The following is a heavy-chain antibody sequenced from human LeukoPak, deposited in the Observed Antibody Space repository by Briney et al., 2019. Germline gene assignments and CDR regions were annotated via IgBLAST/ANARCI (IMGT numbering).Heavy chain of an antibody. V-gene: IGHV5-51*01. Sequence: GESLKISCKGSGYSFTSYWMGWVSQMPGKGLEWRGIIYPGDSDTRYSPSFQGQVTISADKSISTAYLQWSSLKASDTAMYYCARGSGSYSDAFDIWGQGTMVTVSS. J-gene: IGHJ3*02. CDR2: IYPGDSDT. CDR1: GYSFTSYW. CDR3: ARGSGSYSDAFDI. D-gene: IGHD1-26*01.